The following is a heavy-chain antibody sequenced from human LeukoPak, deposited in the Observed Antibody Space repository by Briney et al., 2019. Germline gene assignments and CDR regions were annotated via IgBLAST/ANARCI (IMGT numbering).Heavy chain of an antibody. J-gene: IGHJ4*02. CDR1: GFTFSNAA. V-gene: IGHV3-23*01. Sequence: PGGSLRLSCAASGFTFSNAAMTWVRQAPGKGLEWVSTITGSDDKTYYADSVKGRFTISRDYSKNTLDLQMNSLRVEDTAIYCCAKGPQLGSAYHPDYWGQGTLVTVSS. CDR2: ITGSDDKT. D-gene: IGHD3-16*01. CDR3: AKGPQLGSAYHPDY.